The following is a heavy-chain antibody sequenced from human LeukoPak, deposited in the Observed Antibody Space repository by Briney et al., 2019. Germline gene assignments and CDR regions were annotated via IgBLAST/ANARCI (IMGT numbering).Heavy chain of an antibody. Sequence: SETLSLTCTVSGGSISSCYWSWIRQPPGKGLEWIGYIYFSGSTNYNPSLKSRVTISVDTSKNHFSLKLSSVTAADAAMYYCAKALTGPTCAFEMWGQGTMVTASS. CDR2: IYFSGST. J-gene: IGHJ3*02. CDR3: AKALTGPTCAFEM. CDR1: GGSISSCY. V-gene: IGHV4-59*01. D-gene: IGHD1-7*01.